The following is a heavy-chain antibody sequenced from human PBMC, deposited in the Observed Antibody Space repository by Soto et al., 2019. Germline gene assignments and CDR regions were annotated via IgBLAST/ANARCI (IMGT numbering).Heavy chain of an antibody. CDR3: AKDSKAGGASGYYYYGMDV. CDR1: GFTFSSYG. CDR2: ISYDGSNK. Sequence: PGGSLRLSCAASGFTFSSYGMHWVRQAPGKGLEWVAVISYDGSNKYYADSVKGRFTISRDNSKNTLYLQMNSLRAEDTAVYYCAKDSKAGGASGYYYYGMDVWGQGTTVTVS. D-gene: IGHD6-19*01. J-gene: IGHJ6*02. V-gene: IGHV3-30*18.